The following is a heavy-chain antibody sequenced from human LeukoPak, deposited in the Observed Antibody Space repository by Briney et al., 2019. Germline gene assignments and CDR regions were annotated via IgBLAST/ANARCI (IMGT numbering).Heavy chain of an antibody. D-gene: IGHD2-2*01. Sequence: SETLSLTCAVYGGSFSGYYWSWIRQPPGKGLERIGEINHSGSTNYNPSLKSRVTISVDTSKNQFSLKLSSVTAADTAVYYCARVSCSSTSLFYKDLPKRKNYYGMDVWGQGTTVTVSS. CDR1: GGSFSGYY. CDR3: ARVSCSSTSLFYKDLPKRKNYYGMDV. V-gene: IGHV4-34*01. J-gene: IGHJ6*02. CDR2: INHSGST.